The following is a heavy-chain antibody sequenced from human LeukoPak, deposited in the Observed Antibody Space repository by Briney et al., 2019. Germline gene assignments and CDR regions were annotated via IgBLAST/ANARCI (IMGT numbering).Heavy chain of an antibody. Sequence: SVKVSCKASGGTFSSYAISWVRQAPGQGLEWMGGIIPIFGTANYAQKLQGRVTITADKSTSTAYMELSSLRSEDTAVYYCARALVAATSRFDYWGQGTLVTVSS. CDR2: IIPIFGTA. J-gene: IGHJ4*02. CDR1: GGTFSSYA. D-gene: IGHD2-15*01. CDR3: ARALVAATSRFDY. V-gene: IGHV1-69*06.